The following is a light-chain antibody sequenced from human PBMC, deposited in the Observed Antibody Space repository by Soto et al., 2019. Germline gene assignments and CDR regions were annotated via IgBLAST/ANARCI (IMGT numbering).Light chain of an antibody. CDR2: WAS. V-gene: IGKV4-1*01. J-gene: IGKJ4*01. Sequence: DIVMTQSPDSLTVSLGERATINCKSSQSVLYSSNNKNYLAWYQQKPGQPPKLLIYWASTRESGVPDRFSGSGSGTDFTLTISSLQAEDVAVYSCQQYYRIPLTFGGGTQVEIK. CDR1: QSVLYSSNNKNY. CDR3: QQYYRIPLT.